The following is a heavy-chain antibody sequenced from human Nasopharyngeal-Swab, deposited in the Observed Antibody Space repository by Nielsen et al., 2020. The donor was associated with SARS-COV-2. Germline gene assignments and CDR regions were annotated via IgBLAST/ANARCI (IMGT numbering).Heavy chain of an antibody. D-gene: IGHD3-9*01. V-gene: IGHV3-21*04. CDR1: GFTFSSYS. Sequence: GGSLRLSCAASGFTFSSYSMNWVRQAPGKGLEWVSYISSSSSYTNYADSVKGRFTISRDNAKNSLYLQMNSLRAEDTAVYYCARDKGTYYDILTGGYYYYGMDVWGQGTTVTVSS. J-gene: IGHJ6*02. CDR3: ARDKGTYYDILTGGYYYYGMDV. CDR2: ISSSSSYT.